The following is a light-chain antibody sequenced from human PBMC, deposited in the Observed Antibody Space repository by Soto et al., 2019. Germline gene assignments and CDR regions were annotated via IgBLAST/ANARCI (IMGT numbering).Light chain of an antibody. CDR1: QNIISW. Sequence: DIQMTQSPSTVSASVGDRVTITCRASQNIISWLAWYQQQPGRAPKLLIYAASILQSGVPSRFSGSGSGTDFTLTINSLQPEDFATYYCQQAYGFPVTFDQGTRLEIK. V-gene: IGKV1-12*01. CDR2: AAS. J-gene: IGKJ5*01. CDR3: QQAYGFPVT.